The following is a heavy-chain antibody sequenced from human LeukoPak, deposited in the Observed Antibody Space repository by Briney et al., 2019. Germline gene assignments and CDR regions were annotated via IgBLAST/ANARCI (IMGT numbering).Heavy chain of an antibody. V-gene: IGHV4-61*02. CDR3: ARVPDWTYVPDY. D-gene: IGHD3-16*01. J-gene: IGHJ4*02. Sequence: SETLSLTCTVSGGSISSDRFYWMWVRQPAGKGLEWIGRIKSSNTNYNPSLKSRVSISLDTSTNQFSLKLSSLTAADTAVYYCARVPDWTYVPDYWGQGTLVTVSS. CDR2: IKSSNT. CDR1: GGSISSDRFY.